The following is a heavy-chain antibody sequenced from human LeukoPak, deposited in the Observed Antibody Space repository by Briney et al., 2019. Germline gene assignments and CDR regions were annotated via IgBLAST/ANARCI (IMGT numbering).Heavy chain of an antibody. Sequence: ASETLSLTCTVSGGSISSYYWSWIRQPPGQGLEWIAFIHSSGSTGYSPSLKSRVTISVDTSKNHFSLKVTSLTPADTGVYYCARSLPGAIGAADLWGQGTLVTVSS. J-gene: IGHJ4*02. CDR1: GGSISSYY. CDR2: IHSSGST. D-gene: IGHD1-26*01. V-gene: IGHV4-59*01. CDR3: ARSLPGAIGAADL.